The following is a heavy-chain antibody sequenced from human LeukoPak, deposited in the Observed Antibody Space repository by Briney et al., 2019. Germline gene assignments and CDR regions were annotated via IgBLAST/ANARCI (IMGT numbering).Heavy chain of an antibody. V-gene: IGHV4-39*01. D-gene: IGHD2-2*01. CDR3: ARHSRGVDDIVVVPAAMGPDAFDI. Sequence: SETLSLTCTVSGGSISSSSYYWGWIRQPPGKGLEWIGSIYYSGSTYYNPSLKSRVTISGDTSKNQFSLKLSSVTAADTAVYYCARHSRGVDDIVVVPAAMGPDAFDIGGQGTMVTVPS. CDR1: GGSISSSSYY. CDR2: IYYSGST. J-gene: IGHJ3*02.